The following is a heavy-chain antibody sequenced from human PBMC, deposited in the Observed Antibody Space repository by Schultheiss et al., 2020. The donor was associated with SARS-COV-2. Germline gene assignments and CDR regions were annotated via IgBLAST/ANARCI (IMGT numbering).Heavy chain of an antibody. D-gene: IGHD6-19*01. J-gene: IGHJ4*02. V-gene: IGHV6-1*01. CDR1: GDSVSSNSAA. CDR3: ARDLVDTIGWNRFDY. Sequence: SETLSLTCAISGDSVSSNSAAWNWIRQSPSRGLEWLGRTYYRSKWYNDYAGSVKSRITINPDTSKNQFSLQLNSVTPEDTAVYYCARDLVDTIGWNRFDYCGQGTLVTVSS. CDR2: TYYRSKWYN.